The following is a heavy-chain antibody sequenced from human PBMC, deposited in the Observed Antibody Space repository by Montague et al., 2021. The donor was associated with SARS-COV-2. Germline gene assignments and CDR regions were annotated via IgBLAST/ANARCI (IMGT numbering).Heavy chain of an antibody. V-gene: IGHV4-34*01. J-gene: IGHJ6*02. Sequence: SETLSLTCAVYGGSFSGHYWSWIRQPPGKGLEWVGEFNHSGSTNYNPSLKSRVTISVDTSKNQFSLKLSSVTAADTAVYYCARLWDTVYYYYGMDVWGQGTTVTVSS. CDR2: FNHSGST. CDR1: GGSFSGHY. CDR3: ARLWDTVYYYYGMDV. D-gene: IGHD1-26*01.